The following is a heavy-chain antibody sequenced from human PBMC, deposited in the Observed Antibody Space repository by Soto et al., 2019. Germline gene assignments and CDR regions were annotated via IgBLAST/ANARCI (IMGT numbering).Heavy chain of an antibody. J-gene: IGHJ6*02. V-gene: IGHV5-51*01. Sequence: PAASPKISCNGSVYSFTSHWIGWLRQMPAKGLGWIGVIFPGDSDTICSPSFQGPVTISADKWISTVYLQWNGLKASATAMYYCARHRPLGGVFYYYYGMDVWGQGTTVTVSS. D-gene: IGHD6-13*01. CDR3: ARHRPLGGVFYYYYGMDV. CDR2: IFPGDSDT. CDR1: VYSFTSHW.